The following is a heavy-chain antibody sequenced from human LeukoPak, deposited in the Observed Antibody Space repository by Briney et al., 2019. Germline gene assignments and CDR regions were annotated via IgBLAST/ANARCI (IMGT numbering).Heavy chain of an antibody. CDR2: ISAYNGNT. CDR1: GYTFTSYG. V-gene: IGHV1-18*01. D-gene: IGHD3-22*01. Sequence: ASVKVSCKASGYTFTSYGISWVRQAPGQGLEWMGWISAYNGNTNYAQKLQGRVTMTTDTSTSTAYMELSSLRSEDTAVYYCARSRYYDSSGYSPYYYYYYYMDVWGQGQWSPSL. J-gene: IGHJ6*03. CDR3: ARSRYYDSSGYSPYYYYYYYMDV.